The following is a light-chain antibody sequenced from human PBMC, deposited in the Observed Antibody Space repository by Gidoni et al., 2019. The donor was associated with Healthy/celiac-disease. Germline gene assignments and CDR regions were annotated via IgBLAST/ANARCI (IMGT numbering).Light chain of an antibody. CDR2: AAS. CDR1: QSISSY. J-gene: IGKJ2*01. Sequence: DLQMTQSPSSLSASVGDRVTITCRASQSISSYLNWYQQKPGKAPKLLIYAASSLQSGDPSRFSGSGSGTDFTLTISSLQPDDFATYYCQQSYSTPRTFGQGTKLEIK. CDR3: QQSYSTPRT. V-gene: IGKV1-39*01.